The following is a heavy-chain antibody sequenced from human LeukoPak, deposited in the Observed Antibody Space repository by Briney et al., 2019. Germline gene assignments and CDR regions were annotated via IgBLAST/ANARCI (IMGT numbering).Heavy chain of an antibody. CDR2: IIPIFGTA. D-gene: IGHD2-15*01. CDR3: ARGGGSYVPFDY. CDR1: GGTFNSYA. J-gene: IGHJ4*02. Sequence: GSSVKVPCKASGGTFNSYAISWVRQAPGQGLEWMGGIIPIFGTANYAQKFQGRVTITADESTSTAYMELSSLRSEDTAVYYCARGGGSYVPFDYWGQGTLVTVSS. V-gene: IGHV1-69*01.